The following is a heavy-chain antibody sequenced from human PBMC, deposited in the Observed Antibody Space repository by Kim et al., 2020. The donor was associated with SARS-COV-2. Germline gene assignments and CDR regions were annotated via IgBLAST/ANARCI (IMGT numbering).Heavy chain of an antibody. D-gene: IGHD6-13*01. CDR1: GYTFTGYY. J-gene: IGHJ4*02. CDR3: ARGDGVWQQLVAGYYFDY. Sequence: ASVKVSCKASGYTFTGYYMHWVRQAPGQGLEWMGWINPNTGGTNYAQKFQGRVTMTRDTSISTAYMELSRLRSDDTAVYYCARGDGVWQQLVAGYYFDYWGQGTLVTVSS. V-gene: IGHV1-2*02. CDR2: INPNTGGT.